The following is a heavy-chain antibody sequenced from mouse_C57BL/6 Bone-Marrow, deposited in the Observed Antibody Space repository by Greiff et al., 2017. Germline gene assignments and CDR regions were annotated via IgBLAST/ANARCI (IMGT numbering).Heavy chain of an antibody. J-gene: IGHJ1*03. CDR3: AKKGSSYDYWYFDV. D-gene: IGHD1-1*01. V-gene: IGHV2-5*01. CDR2: IWRGGST. Sequence: VQLVESGPGLVQPSQSLSITCTVSGFSLTSYGVHWVRQSPGKGLEWLGVIWRGGSTDYNAAFMSRLSITKDNSKSQVFFKMNSLQADATAIYYCAKKGSSYDYWYFDVWGTGTTVTVSS. CDR1: GFSLTSYG.